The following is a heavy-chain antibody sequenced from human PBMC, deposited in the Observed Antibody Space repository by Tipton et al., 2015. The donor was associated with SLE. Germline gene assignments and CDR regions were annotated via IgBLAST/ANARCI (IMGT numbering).Heavy chain of an antibody. Sequence: TLSLTCAVYGGSFSGYFWSWIRQLPDKGLEWIGSIYYSGSTFYNPSLKSRVTMSVDTSKNQFSLKLSSVTAADTAMYYCARFYCGGDCYPLDYWGQGTLVTVSS. CDR1: GGSFSGYF. D-gene: IGHD2-21*01. CDR2: IYYSGST. CDR3: ARFYCGGDCYPLDY. V-gene: IGHV4-34*01. J-gene: IGHJ4*02.